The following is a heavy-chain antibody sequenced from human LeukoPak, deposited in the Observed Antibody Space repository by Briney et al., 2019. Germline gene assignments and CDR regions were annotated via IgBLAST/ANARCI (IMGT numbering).Heavy chain of an antibody. CDR1: GGTFSGYA. CDR2: IIPIFGTA. D-gene: IGHD4-17*01. CDR3: ARVHDYGDYGFDY. V-gene: IGHV1-69*13. Sequence: GASVKVSCKASGGTFSGYAISWVRQAPGQGLEWMGGIIPIFGTANYAQKFQGRVTITADESTSTAYMELSSLRSEDTAVYYCARVHDYGDYGFDYWGQGTLVTISS. J-gene: IGHJ4*02.